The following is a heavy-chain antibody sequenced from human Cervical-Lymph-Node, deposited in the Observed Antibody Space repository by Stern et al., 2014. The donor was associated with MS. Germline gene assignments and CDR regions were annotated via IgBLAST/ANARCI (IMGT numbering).Heavy chain of an antibody. V-gene: IGHV3-48*01. J-gene: IGHJ6*02. D-gene: IGHD2-2*01. CDR1: GFTFSSYS. CDR3: ARESAASTYAMDV. Sequence: EDQLVESGGGLLQPGGSLRLSCAASGFTFSSYSMNWVRQPPGKGLEWVSYISDTRNTIYYADSVRGRFTISRDNAKNSLFLQMDSLRAEDTAVYYCARESAASTYAMDVWGQGTKVTVSS. CDR2: ISDTRNTI.